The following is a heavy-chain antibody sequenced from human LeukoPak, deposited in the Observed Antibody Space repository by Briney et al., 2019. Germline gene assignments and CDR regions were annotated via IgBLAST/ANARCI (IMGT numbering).Heavy chain of an antibody. CDR1: GDSISNYY. V-gene: IGHV4-59*01. Sequence: PSETLSLTCTVSGDSISNYYWSWIRQPPGKGLEWIGYIYYSESTNYNPSLKSRVTISTDTSESQFSLNLRSVTAEDTGIYYCARGRCRNSGCRPYFDYWGQGTQVTVSS. J-gene: IGHJ4*02. CDR3: ARGRCRNSGCRPYFDY. D-gene: IGHD2/OR15-2a*01. CDR2: IYYSEST.